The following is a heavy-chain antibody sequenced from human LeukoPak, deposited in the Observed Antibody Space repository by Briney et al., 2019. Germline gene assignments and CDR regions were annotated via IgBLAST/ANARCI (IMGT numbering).Heavy chain of an antibody. D-gene: IGHD2-8*02. CDR2: ISYDGSYK. J-gene: IGHJ6*02. CDR1: GLTFSSYG. V-gene: IGHV3-30*18. Sequence: PGGSLRLSCAASGLTFSSYGIHWVRQAPGKGLEWVAAISYDGSYKYYADSVKGRFTISRDNSKNTFYLQVTTLRAEDTAVYYCAKDLSGDYHYGMDVWGQGTSVTVSS. CDR3: AKDLSGDYHYGMDV.